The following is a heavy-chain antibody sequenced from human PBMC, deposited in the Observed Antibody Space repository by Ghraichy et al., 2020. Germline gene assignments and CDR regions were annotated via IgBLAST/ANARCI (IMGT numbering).Heavy chain of an antibody. Sequence: GSLRLSCTVSGGSVNSGNYYWSWIRQPPGKGLESIGYIYYRGGTNYNPSLKSRVTISVDTSKNQFSLKLSSVTAADTAVYYCARAYYYDNSGYYDYWGQGTLVTVSS. D-gene: IGHD3-22*01. V-gene: IGHV4-61*01. J-gene: IGHJ4*02. CDR1: GGSVNSGNYY. CDR3: ARAYYYDNSGYYDY. CDR2: IYYRGGT.